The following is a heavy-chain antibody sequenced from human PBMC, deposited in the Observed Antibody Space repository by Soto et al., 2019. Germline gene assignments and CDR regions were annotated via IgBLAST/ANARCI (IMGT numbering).Heavy chain of an antibody. CDR1: SGSFSGYY. CDR3: ARAPKVSGSSQTRPDF. Sequence: AWETLSLTCSIYSGSFSGYYWSWIRQPPGKGLEWIGEISQSGNTNYSPSLKSRVSISIDTSKKQFSLNLASVSAADTAVYYCARAPKVSGSSQTRPDFWGQGTLVTVSS. D-gene: IGHD6-6*01. CDR2: ISQSGNT. J-gene: IGHJ4*02. V-gene: IGHV4-34*01.